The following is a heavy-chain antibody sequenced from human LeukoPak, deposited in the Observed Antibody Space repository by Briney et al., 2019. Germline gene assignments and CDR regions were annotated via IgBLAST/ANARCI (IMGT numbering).Heavy chain of an antibody. D-gene: IGHD1-26*01. J-gene: IGHJ6*02. CDR1: GYTFTSYD. CDR3: AATHYYYYGMDV. V-gene: IGHV1-8*01. CDR2: MNPNSGNT. Sequence: ASVKVSCKASGYTFTSYDINWVRQATGQGLEWMGWMNPNSGNTGYAQKFQGRVTMTRDTSISTAYMELSRLRSDDTAVYYCAATHYYYYGMDVWGQGTTVTVSS.